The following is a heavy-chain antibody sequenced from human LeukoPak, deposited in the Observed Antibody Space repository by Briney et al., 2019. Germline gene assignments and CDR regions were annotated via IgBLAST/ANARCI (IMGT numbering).Heavy chain of an antibody. V-gene: IGHV4-30-2*01. D-gene: IGHD1-26*01. J-gene: IGHJ4*02. CDR1: GDSISNGGCY. CDR3: ARSWAGMYYPFYYFDY. Sequence: SETRSLICTVSGDSISNGGCYWSWIRQPPGEGLEWIGYIYHSGSTYYNPSLTSRVTISVDRSKNHFSLNLDSVTAADTAVYYCARSWAGMYYPFYYFDYWGQGALVTVSP. CDR2: IYHSGST.